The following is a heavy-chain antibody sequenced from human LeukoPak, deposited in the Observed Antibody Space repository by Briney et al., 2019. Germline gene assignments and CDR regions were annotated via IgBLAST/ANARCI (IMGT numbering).Heavy chain of an antibody. CDR1: GFISSDHY. V-gene: IGHV3-72*01. CDR3: ARLGVYSGTYYLDY. CDR2: SRNKANSYTA. Sequence: GGSLRLSCGASGFISSDHYMDWVRQALGKGLEWVGRSRNKANSYTAEYAASVKGRFTISRDDLKNSLYLQMNSLKTEDTAVYYCARLGVYSGTYYLDYWGQGTLVTVSS. D-gene: IGHD1-26*01. J-gene: IGHJ4*02.